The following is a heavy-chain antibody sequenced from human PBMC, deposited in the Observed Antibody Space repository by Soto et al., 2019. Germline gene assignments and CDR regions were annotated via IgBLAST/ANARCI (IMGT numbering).Heavy chain of an antibody. CDR3: AKDLVVAGIGEFDY. Sequence: VQLVESGGGVVQPGRSLRLSCAASGFTFSSHGMHWVRQAPGKGLEWVAVISYDGIREHYADSVKGRFTISRDNSKNMLYLQMNSLRTEDTAVYYCAKDLVVAGIGEFDYWGQGTLVTVSS. V-gene: IGHV3-30*18. CDR2: ISYDGIRE. D-gene: IGHD6-19*01. J-gene: IGHJ4*02. CDR1: GFTFSSHG.